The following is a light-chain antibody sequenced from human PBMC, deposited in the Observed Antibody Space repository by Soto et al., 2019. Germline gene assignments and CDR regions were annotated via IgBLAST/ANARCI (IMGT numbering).Light chain of an antibody. V-gene: IGLV2-14*03. CDR2: EVS. Sequence: QSALTHPASVSGSPGQSITISCTGTSSDVGAYDYVSWYQQHPDKAPKLMIYEVSNRPSGVSNRFSGSKSVNTATLTISGLQADDEADYYCSSYTSSSTRVFGTGTKVTVL. J-gene: IGLJ1*01. CDR1: SSDVGAYDY. CDR3: SSYTSSSTRV.